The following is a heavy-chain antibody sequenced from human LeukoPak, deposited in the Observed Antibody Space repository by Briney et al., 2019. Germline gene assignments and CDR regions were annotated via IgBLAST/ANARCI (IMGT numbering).Heavy chain of an antibody. Sequence: ASVNVSCKASGYTFTDYYMHWVRQAPGQGLEWMGWINPNSGDTNYAQKFQGKVTMTRDTSISTAYMELSRLRSDDTAVYYCARAYSSSWNWFDPWGQGALVTVSS. CDR3: ARAYSSSWNWFDP. V-gene: IGHV1-2*02. CDR1: GYTFTDYY. J-gene: IGHJ5*02. CDR2: INPNSGDT. D-gene: IGHD6-13*01.